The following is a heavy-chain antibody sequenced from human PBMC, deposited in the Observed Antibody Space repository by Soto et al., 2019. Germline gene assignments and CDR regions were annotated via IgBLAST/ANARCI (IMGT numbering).Heavy chain of an antibody. CDR3: ARSGSWYSGGMDV. D-gene: IGHD6-13*01. CDR2: IIPIFGTA. Sequence: ASVKVSCKASGGTFSSYAISWVRQAPGQGLEWMGGIIPIFGTANYAQKFQGRVTITADESTSTAYMELSSLRSEDTAVYYCARSGSWYSGGMDVWGQGTTVTVSS. V-gene: IGHV1-69*13. CDR1: GGTFSSYA. J-gene: IGHJ6*02.